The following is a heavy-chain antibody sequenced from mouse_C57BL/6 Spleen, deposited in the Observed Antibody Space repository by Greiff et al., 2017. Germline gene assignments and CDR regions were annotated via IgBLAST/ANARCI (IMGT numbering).Heavy chain of an antibody. V-gene: IGHV3-6*01. Sequence: DVKLVESGPGLVKPSQSLSLTCSVTGYSITSGYYWNWLRQFPGTKLEWMGYISYDGSHNYNPSLKNRISITRDPSKNQFFLKLNSVTTEDTATYYCARDGYYLYAMDYWGQGTSVTVSS. D-gene: IGHD2-3*01. CDR2: ISYDGSH. CDR3: ARDGYYLYAMDY. J-gene: IGHJ4*01. CDR1: GYSITSGYY.